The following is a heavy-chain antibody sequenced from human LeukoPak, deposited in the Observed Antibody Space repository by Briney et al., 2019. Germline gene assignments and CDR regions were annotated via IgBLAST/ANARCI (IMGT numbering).Heavy chain of an antibody. V-gene: IGHV4-31*03. CDR1: SGSISSDSYY. J-gene: IGHJ4*02. Sequence: TSQTLSLTCTVSSGSISSDSYYWSWIRQHPGQGLEWIGYIYYSGSTYYNPSLKSRVTISVDTSKNQFSLKLSSVTAADTAVYYCARNYYFDYWGQGTLVTVSS. CDR3: ARNYYFDY. CDR2: IYYSGST.